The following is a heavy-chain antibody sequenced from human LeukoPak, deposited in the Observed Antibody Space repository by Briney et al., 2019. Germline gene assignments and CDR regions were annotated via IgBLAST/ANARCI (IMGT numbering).Heavy chain of an antibody. CDR3: ASWNGVVD. J-gene: IGHJ4*02. Sequence: GGSLRLSCVVSGSTFTYWMQWVRQAPGKGLEWVANIKQDGSEKYYVDSVKGRFTISRDNAKNSLYLQMNSLRAEDTAVYYCASWNGVVDWGQGTLVTVSS. CDR2: IKQDGSEK. V-gene: IGHV3-7*01. CDR1: GSTFTYW. D-gene: IGHD1-1*01.